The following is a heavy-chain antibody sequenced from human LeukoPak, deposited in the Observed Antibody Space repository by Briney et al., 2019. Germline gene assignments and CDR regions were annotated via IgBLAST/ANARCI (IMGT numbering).Heavy chain of an antibody. D-gene: IGHD1-1*01. Sequence: GGSLRLSCSASGFSFSNYAMSWVRQAPARGLEWVSSIRGGGDTFYADSVKGRFTLSRDDSRNTVYLQLNNLRVEDTAVYYCAKANWVSNANAVWWGQGTLVTVSS. CDR1: GFSFSNYA. J-gene: IGHJ4*02. V-gene: IGHV3-23*01. CDR3: AKANWVSNANAVW. CDR2: IRGGGDT.